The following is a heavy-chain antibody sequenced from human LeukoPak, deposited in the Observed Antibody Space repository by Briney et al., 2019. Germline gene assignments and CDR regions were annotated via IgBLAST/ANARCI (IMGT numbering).Heavy chain of an antibody. CDR1: GFTFSNYA. D-gene: IGHD3-10*01. Sequence: GGSLRLFCAASGFTFSNYAMSWVRQAPGKGLEWVSAISGSGESTYYTGSVRGRFTISRDNSKNTLYLQMNSLRAEDTAIYYCAKDREAVGNVVRAPYALHVWGQGTTVTVSS. V-gene: IGHV3-23*01. CDR2: ISGSGEST. CDR3: AKDREAVGNVVRAPYALHV. J-gene: IGHJ6*02.